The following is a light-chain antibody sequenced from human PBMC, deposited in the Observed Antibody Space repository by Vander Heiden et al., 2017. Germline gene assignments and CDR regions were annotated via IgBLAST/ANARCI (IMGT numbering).Light chain of an antibody. CDR2: SNN. CDR3: AASDDSRSGLG. Sequence: QSVLTQPPSASGTPGQRVTISCSGSSSNIGSNYVYWYQQLPGAAPKLLMYSNNKRRSGVPERCSGSKSGTSASLATSGLRAEEEADYYCAASDDSRSGLGFGGGTKLT. V-gene: IGLV1-47*02. J-gene: IGLJ3*02. CDR1: SSNIGSNY.